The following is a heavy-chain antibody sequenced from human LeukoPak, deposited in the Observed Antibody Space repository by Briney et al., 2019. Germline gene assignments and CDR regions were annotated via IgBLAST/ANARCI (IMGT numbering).Heavy chain of an antibody. V-gene: IGHV1-8*01. CDR1: GYTFSTYE. CDR2: MHPNSGVT. J-gene: IGHJ5*02. Sequence: ASVKVSCKTSGYTFSTYEINWVRQAAGQGLEWMGWMHPNSGVTDYAQKFQGRVTMTRDTSINTVYMELSSLRSEDTAVYYCTRGPRNDPWGQGTLVTVSS. D-gene: IGHD1-14*01. CDR3: TRGPRNDP.